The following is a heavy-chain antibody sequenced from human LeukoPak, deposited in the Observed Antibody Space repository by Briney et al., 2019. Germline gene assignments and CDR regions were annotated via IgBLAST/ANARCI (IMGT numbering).Heavy chain of an antibody. J-gene: IGHJ5*02. CDR3: ARVEVALSQES. CDR1: GFTVSSNY. D-gene: IGHD3-10*01. Sequence: GGSLRLSCAASGFTVSSNYMSWVRQAPGKGLEWVSVLYSGGNTYYADSVKGRFTISRDNSKNTLYLQMNSLRAEDTAVYYCARVEVALSQESWGQGTLVTVSS. V-gene: IGHV3-53*01. CDR2: LYSGGNT.